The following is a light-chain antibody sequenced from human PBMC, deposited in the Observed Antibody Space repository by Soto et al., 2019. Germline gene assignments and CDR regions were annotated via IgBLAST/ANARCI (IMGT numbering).Light chain of an antibody. J-gene: IGKJ1*01. Sequence: ETVMTQSPATLSVSPGERATLSCRASQSVNSNLAWYQQKLGQAPRVLIYGASTRATGIPDRFSGSGSGTEFILTISSLQSEDFAVYYCQEYNTWPWTFGQGTKGDIK. V-gene: IGKV3-15*01. CDR1: QSVNSN. CDR2: GAS. CDR3: QEYNTWPWT.